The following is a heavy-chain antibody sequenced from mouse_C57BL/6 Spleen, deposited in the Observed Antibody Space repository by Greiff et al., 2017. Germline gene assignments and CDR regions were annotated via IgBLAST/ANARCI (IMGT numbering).Heavy chain of an antibody. V-gene: IGHV5-17*01. CDR2: ISSGSSTI. Sequence: EVKLMESGGGLVKPGGSLKLSCAASGFTFSDYGMHWVRQAPEKGLEWVAYISSGSSTIYYADTVKGRFTISRDNAKNTLFLQMTSLRSEDTAMYYCARSSWGDYDPFAYWGQGTLVTVSA. D-gene: IGHD2-4*01. CDR1: GFTFSDYG. CDR3: ARSSWGDYDPFAY. J-gene: IGHJ3*01.